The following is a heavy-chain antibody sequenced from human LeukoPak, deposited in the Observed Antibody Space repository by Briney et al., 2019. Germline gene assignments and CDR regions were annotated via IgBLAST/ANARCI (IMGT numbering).Heavy chain of an antibody. CDR2: IYYSGST. D-gene: IGHD3-22*01. CDR1: GGSISSYY. J-gene: IGHJ3*02. CDR3: ARGSPYYYDSRNAFDI. V-gene: IGHV4-59*01. Sequence: SETLSLTCTVSGGSISSYYWSWLRQPPGKGLEWIGYIYYSGSTNYNPSLKSRVTISVDTSKNQFSLKLSSVTAADTAVSYCARGSPYYYDSRNAFDIWGQGTMVTVSS.